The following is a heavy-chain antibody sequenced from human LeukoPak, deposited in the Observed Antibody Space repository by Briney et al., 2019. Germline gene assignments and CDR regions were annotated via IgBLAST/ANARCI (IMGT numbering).Heavy chain of an antibody. Sequence: ASVTVSCKASEGTFSSYAISWVRQAPGQGLEWMGGIIPIFGTANYAQKFQGRVTITADESTSTAYMELSSLRSEDTAVYYCASDNYGGNSNFDYWGQGTLVTVSS. V-gene: IGHV1-69*13. J-gene: IGHJ4*02. CDR1: EGTFSSYA. CDR2: IIPIFGTA. CDR3: ASDNYGGNSNFDY. D-gene: IGHD4-23*01.